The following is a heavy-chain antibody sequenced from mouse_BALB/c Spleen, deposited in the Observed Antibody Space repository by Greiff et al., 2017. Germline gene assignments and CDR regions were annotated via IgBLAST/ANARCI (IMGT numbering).Heavy chain of an antibody. CDR3: ARDYYGYVGYYAMDY. J-gene: IGHJ4*01. CDR2: IWGDGSI. D-gene: IGHD1-2*01. Sequence: VMLVESGPGLVAPSQSLSITCTVSGFSLTGYGVNWVRQPPGKGLEWLGMIWGDGSIDYNSALKSRLSISKDNSKSQVFLKMNSLQTDDTARYYCARDYYGYVGYYAMDYWGQGTSVTVSS. V-gene: IGHV2-6-7*01. CDR1: GFSLTGYG.